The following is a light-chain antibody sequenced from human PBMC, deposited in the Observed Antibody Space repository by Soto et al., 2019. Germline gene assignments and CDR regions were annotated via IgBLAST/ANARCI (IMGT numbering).Light chain of an antibody. J-gene: IGKJ5*01. V-gene: IGKV3-20*01. CDR2: GAP. Sequence: QSRGTLSLSPGEGATLSCRASETIRNNYLAWYQQKPGQAPRLLIYGAPVRATGVPDRFSGSGSGTDFTLTISRLEPEDFAVYYCQQYTSSLNTFGQGTRLEI. CDR3: QQYTSSLNT. CDR1: ETIRNNY.